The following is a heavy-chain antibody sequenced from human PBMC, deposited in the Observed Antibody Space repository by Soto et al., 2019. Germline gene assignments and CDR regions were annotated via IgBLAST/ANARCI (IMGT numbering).Heavy chain of an antibody. J-gene: IGHJ4*02. CDR1: GACISSSY. V-gene: IGHV4-59*01. CDR3: ARGGNRYSNVASGVGGFDF. Sequence: ETLSLTGTVSGACISSSYWCWIRQSPEMGLEWIAYVYHTGATNYNPSLKSRVTISLDTSKGQFSLKLTSLTTDDTAVYFCARGGNRYSNVASGVGGFDFWGQGSLVTVSS. CDR2: VYHTGAT. D-gene: IGHD4-4*01.